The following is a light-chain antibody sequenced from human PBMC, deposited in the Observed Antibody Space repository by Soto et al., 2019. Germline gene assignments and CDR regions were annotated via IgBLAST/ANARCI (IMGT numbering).Light chain of an antibody. J-gene: IGKJ5*01. Sequence: ESVLTPSPGTLSLSQGERATLSCRASHSVSSSYLAWYQQTPGQAPRLLIYRASSTATRIPDRLSGSGSGTEFVLYFSILVPEAFAVKEGQQYGRTPLITCGHETR. CDR1: HSVSSSY. CDR2: RAS. CDR3: QQYGRTPLIT. V-gene: IGKV3-20*01.